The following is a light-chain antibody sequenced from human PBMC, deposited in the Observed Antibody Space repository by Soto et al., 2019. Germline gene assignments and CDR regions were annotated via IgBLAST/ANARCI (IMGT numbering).Light chain of an antibody. CDR2: INSDGTH. Sequence: QPVLTQSPSASASLGASVKFTCTLSSGHNDYAIAWHQQQPQKGPRYLMKINSDGTHYRGDGIPDRFSGFSSGAERLLIISSLQSEDEADYYCQTWDTGIVIFGGGTKLTVL. V-gene: IGLV4-69*02. CDR1: SGHNDYA. J-gene: IGLJ2*01. CDR3: QTWDTGIVI.